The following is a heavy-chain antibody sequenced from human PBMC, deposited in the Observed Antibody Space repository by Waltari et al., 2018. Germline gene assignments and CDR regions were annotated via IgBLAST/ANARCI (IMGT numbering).Heavy chain of an antibody. Sequence: EVQLVESGGGLVQPGRSLRLSCAASGFTFSSYWMSWVRQAPGKGLEWVANIKQDGSEKYYVDSVKGRFTISRDNAKNSLYLQMNSLRAEDTAVYYCARGRSSWYAGGYFQHWGQGTLVTVSS. CDR2: IKQDGSEK. D-gene: IGHD6-13*01. CDR3: ARGRSSWYAGGYFQH. J-gene: IGHJ1*01. CDR1: GFTFSSYW. V-gene: IGHV3-7*04.